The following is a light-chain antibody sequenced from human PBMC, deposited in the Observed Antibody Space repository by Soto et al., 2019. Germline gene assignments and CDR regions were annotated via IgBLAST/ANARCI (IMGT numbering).Light chain of an antibody. Sequence: VLTQPPSASGTPGQRVTISCSGDTSNIGSQTVNWYQQFPGTAPRLLVYSDDQWPSGVPDRFSGSKSGTSASLAINGLQSEDEATYYCAAWDGNLKGWLFGGGTKLTVL. CDR1: TSNIGSQT. J-gene: IGLJ3*02. V-gene: IGLV1-44*01. CDR2: SDD. CDR3: AAWDGNLKGWL.